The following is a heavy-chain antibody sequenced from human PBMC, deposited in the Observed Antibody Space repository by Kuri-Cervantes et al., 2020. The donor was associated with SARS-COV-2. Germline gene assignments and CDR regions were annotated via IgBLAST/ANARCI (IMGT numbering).Heavy chain of an antibody. V-gene: IGHV3-7*01. Sequence: GGSLRLSCAASGFTFSSYWMSWVRQAPGKGLEWVANIKQDGSEKYYVDSVKGRFTISRDNAKNSLYLQMNSLRAEDTAVYYCARCRGGYYDSSGFYDGDAFDTWGQGTMVTVSS. CDR3: ARCRGGYYDSSGFYDGDAFDT. D-gene: IGHD3-22*01. CDR1: GFTFSSYW. J-gene: IGHJ3*02. CDR2: IKQDGSEK.